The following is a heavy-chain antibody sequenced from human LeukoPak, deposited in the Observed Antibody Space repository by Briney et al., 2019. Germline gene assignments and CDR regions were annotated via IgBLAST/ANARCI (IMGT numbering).Heavy chain of an antibody. V-gene: IGHV3-21*01. CDR3: ARGQASDFDY. J-gene: IGHJ4*02. CDR1: GFTFSSYS. CDR2: ISSSSSYI. Sequence: PGGSLRLSCAASGFTFSSYSINWVRQAPGKGLEWVSSISSSSSYIYYADSVKGRFTISRDNAKNSLYLQMNSLRAEDTAVYYCARGQASDFDYWGQGTLVTVSS.